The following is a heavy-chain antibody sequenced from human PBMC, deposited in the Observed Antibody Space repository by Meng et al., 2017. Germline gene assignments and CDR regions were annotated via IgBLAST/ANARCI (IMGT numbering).Heavy chain of an antibody. J-gene: IGHJ4*02. D-gene: IGHD2-21*01. CDR1: GFTFSNSG. CDR2: IWYDGSKE. CDR3: ARDPGGDYYGGFDY. Sequence: VQLVGSGGGGVRPGRSLRLSCSASGFTFSNSGMHWVRQTPGKGLEWVAVIWYDGSKEYYADSLKGRFTISRDNSKNTLYLQMNSLRPEDTAVYYCARDPGGDYYGGFDYWGQGTLVTVSS. V-gene: IGHV3-33*01.